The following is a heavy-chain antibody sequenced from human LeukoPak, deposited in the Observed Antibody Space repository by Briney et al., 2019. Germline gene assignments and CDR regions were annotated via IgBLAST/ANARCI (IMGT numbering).Heavy chain of an antibody. CDR1: GGTFSSYA. CDR2: IIPIFGTA. V-gene: IGHV1-69*13. CDR3: ARGRRCSGGSCYRYYFDY. J-gene: IGHJ4*02. Sequence: GASVKVSCKASGGTFSSYAISWVRQAPGQGLEWMGGIIPIFGTANYAQKFQGRVTITADESTSTAYMELSSLRSGDTAVYYCARGRRCSGGSCYRYYFDYWGQGTLVIVSS. D-gene: IGHD2-15*01.